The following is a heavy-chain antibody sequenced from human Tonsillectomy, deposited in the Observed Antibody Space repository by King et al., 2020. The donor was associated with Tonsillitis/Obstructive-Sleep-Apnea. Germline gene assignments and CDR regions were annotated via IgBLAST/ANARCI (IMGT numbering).Heavy chain of an antibody. D-gene: IGHD4-17*01. CDR3: ARRGYGDYARGGFDI. V-gene: IGHV5-51*01. CDR1: GYSFTNYW. Sequence: QLVQSGAEVKKPGASLKISCKGSGYSFTNYWIGWVRQMPGKGLEWMGLIYPGDSDTRYSPSFQGQVTISADKSISTAYLQWSSLKASDTAMYYCARRGYGDYARGGFDIWGQGTMVTVSS. CDR2: IYPGDSDT. J-gene: IGHJ3*02.